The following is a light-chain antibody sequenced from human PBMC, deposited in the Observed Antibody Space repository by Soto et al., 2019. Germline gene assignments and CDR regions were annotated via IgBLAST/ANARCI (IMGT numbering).Light chain of an antibody. Sequence: QSALTQPASVSGSPGQSITISCTGTSSAVGGYDSVSWYQQHPGKAPKLMIYDVSNRPSGVSKRFSGSKSGNTASLTISGLQAEDEADYYCSSYTTTSTLFGGGTKVTVL. V-gene: IGLV2-14*01. CDR3: SSYTTTSTL. J-gene: IGLJ2*01. CDR1: SSAVGGYDS. CDR2: DVS.